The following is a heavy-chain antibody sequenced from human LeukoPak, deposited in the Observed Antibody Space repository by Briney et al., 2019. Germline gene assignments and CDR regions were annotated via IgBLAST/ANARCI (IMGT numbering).Heavy chain of an antibody. CDR2: IKQDGSEK. V-gene: IGHV3-7*01. Sequence: GGSLRLSCAASGFTFSSCWMSWVRQAPGKGLEWVANIKQDGSEKHYVDSVKGRFTISRDNAKNSLYLQMNSLRAEDTAVYYCASAWAHDAFDIWGQGTMVTVSS. CDR1: GFTFSSCW. D-gene: IGHD7-27*01. CDR3: ASAWAHDAFDI. J-gene: IGHJ3*02.